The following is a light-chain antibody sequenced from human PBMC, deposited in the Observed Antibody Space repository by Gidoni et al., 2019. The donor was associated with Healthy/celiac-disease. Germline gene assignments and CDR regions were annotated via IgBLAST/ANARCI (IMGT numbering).Light chain of an antibody. CDR1: QSVSSCY. J-gene: IGKJ1*01. V-gene: IGKV3-20*01. Sequence: EIVLTQSPGTLSLSPGERATLSCRASQSVSSCYLAWYQQTPDQAPRLLIYGSSSKATGIPDRFSGSGSGAYFTLTISRLEPEVVTVYCCQQYSSSKWTFGQGTKVEIK. CDR2: GSS. CDR3: QQYSSSKWT.